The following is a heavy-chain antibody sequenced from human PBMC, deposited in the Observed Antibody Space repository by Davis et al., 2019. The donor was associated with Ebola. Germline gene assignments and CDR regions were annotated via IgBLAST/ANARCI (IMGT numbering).Heavy chain of an antibody. Sequence: MPGGSLRLSCNVSGGSIGSSSYYWGWIRQPPGKGLEWIGTIYYGGSTYYNPSLKSRVTISVDTSKNQFSLKLSSVTAADTAVYYCARLYGTSWPDYWGQGTLVTVSP. CDR1: GGSIGSSSYY. CDR2: IYYGGST. J-gene: IGHJ4*02. D-gene: IGHD6-13*01. CDR3: ARLYGTSWPDY. V-gene: IGHV4-39*01.